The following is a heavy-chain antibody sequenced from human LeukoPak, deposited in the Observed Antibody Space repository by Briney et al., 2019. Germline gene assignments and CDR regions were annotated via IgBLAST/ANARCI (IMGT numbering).Heavy chain of an antibody. CDR1: GFTLSSYS. V-gene: IGHV3-48*01. CDR2: ISSSSTI. Sequence: GGSLRLSCAASGFTLSSYSMNWVRQAPGKGLEWVSYISSSSTIYYADSVKGRFTISRDNAKNSLYLQMNSLRAEDTAVYYCARDPARGYSYGALYWGQGTLVTVSS. J-gene: IGHJ4*02. D-gene: IGHD5-18*01. CDR3: ARDPARGYSYGALY.